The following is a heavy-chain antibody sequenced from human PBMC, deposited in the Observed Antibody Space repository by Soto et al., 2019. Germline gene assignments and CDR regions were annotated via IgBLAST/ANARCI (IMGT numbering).Heavy chain of an antibody. J-gene: IGHJ6*02. D-gene: IGHD3-9*01. CDR1: GGSIRSGDYY. Sequence: SETQSLTCTVSGGSIRSGDYYWSWIRQPPGKGLEWIGYIYYSGSTYYNPSLKSRVTISVDTSKNQFSLKLSSVTAADTAVYYCARDHYVYDILTGYGYYYGMDVWGQGTTVTVS. V-gene: IGHV4-30-4*01. CDR3: ARDHYVYDILTGYGYYYGMDV. CDR2: IYYSGST.